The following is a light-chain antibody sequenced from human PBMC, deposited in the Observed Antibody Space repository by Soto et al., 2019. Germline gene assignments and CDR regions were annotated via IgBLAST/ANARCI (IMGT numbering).Light chain of an antibody. CDR2: GAS. J-gene: IGKJ4*01. CDR1: QSVSSN. V-gene: IGKV3-15*01. Sequence: EIVMTQSPATLSVSPGERATLSCRANQSVSSNFSWYQQKPGQAPRLLISGASTRATSNPHRFSGSGSGTEFTLPIRSLQSADFAAYYCQEYNSWPALTFGGGTKVEIK. CDR3: QEYNSWPALT.